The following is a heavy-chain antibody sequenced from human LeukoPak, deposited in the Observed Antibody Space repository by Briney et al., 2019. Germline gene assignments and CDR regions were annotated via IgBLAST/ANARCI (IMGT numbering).Heavy chain of an antibody. J-gene: IGHJ4*02. Sequence: VASVKVSCKASGGTFSSYTISWVRQAPGQGLEWMGGIIPIFGTANYAQKFQGRVTITTDESTSTAYMELSSLRSEDTAVYYCARDGGGWFGETDWGQGTLVIVSS. CDR1: GGTFSSYT. CDR2: IIPIFGTA. D-gene: IGHD3-10*01. V-gene: IGHV1-69*05. CDR3: ARDGGGWFGETD.